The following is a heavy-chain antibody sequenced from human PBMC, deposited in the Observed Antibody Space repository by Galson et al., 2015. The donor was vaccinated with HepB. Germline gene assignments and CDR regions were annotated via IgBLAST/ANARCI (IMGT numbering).Heavy chain of an antibody. Sequence: SLKLSCAASGFTFSSYTMNWVRQAPGKGLEWVSSISSSSSSIYYADSVKGRFTISRDNAKNTLYLEMNSLRAEDTAVYYCARDPASDRTYYYFWSGDDDYWGQGTLVTVSS. V-gene: IGHV3-21*01. J-gene: IGHJ4*02. CDR1: GFTFSSYT. CDR3: ARDPASDRTYYYFWSGDDDY. D-gene: IGHD3-3*01. CDR2: ISSSSSSI.